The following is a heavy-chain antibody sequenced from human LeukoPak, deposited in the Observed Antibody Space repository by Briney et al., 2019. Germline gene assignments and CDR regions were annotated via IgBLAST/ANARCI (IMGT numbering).Heavy chain of an antibody. Sequence: ASVKVSCKASGYTFNDYYMHWVRQAPGQGLEWMGWINPNTGGINCAQKFQGSVTMTRDTSINTAYMELNMLRSDDTAVYYCARGVRYSSGWYYFDSWGQGTLVTVSS. CDR1: GYTFNDYY. J-gene: IGHJ4*02. V-gene: IGHV1-2*02. CDR3: ARGVRYSSGWYYFDS. D-gene: IGHD6-19*01. CDR2: INPNTGGI.